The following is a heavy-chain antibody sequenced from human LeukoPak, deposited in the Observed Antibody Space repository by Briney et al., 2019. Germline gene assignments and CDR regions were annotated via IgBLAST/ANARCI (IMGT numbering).Heavy chain of an antibody. D-gene: IGHD1-26*01. J-gene: IGHJ4*02. CDR1: GFTFSSYE. CDR2: ISSSGSTI. Sequence: GGSLRLSCAASGFTFSSYEMNWVRQAPGKGLEWVSYISSSGSTIYYADSVKGRFTISRDNAKNSLYLQMNSLRAEDTAVYYCARGFPKWKLDLFDYWGQGTLVTVSS. CDR3: ARGFPKWKLDLFDY. V-gene: IGHV3-48*03.